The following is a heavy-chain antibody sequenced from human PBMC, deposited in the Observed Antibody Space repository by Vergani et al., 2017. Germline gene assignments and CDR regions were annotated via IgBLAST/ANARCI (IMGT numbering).Heavy chain of an antibody. D-gene: IGHD4-17*01. CDR1: GGSISSYY. Sequence: VQLQESGPGLVKPSETLSLTCTVSGGSISSYYWSWIRQPPGKGLEWIGDIYYSGSTNYNPSLKSRVTISVDTSKNTFSLKRSSVTAADTAVYYCARWDYGDSGDSFDIWRQGTMVTVSS. V-gene: IGHV4-59*01. CDR2: IYYSGST. CDR3: ARWDYGDSGDSFDI. J-gene: IGHJ3*02.